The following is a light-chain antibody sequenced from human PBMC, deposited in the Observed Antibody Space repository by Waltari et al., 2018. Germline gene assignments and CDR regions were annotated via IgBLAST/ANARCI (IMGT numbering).Light chain of an antibody. J-gene: IGLJ3*02. CDR2: DVT. Sequence: QSALTQPASVSGSPGQSITISCTGTSSDVGGYNYVSWYQQHPGKAPKLMIYDVTKRPSGVCTRFSGSKSGNTASLTISGLQAEDEADYYCSSFTSSSTLRVFGGGTKLTVL. CDR1: SSDVGGYNY. CDR3: SSFTSSSTLRV. V-gene: IGLV2-14*01.